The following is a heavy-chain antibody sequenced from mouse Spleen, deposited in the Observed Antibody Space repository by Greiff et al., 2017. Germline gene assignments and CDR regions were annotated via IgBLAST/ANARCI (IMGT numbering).Heavy chain of an antibody. V-gene: IGHV1-18*01. Sequence: VHVKQSGPELVKPGASVKIPCKASGYTFTDYNMDWVKQSHGKSLEWIGDINPNNGGTIYNQKFKGKATLTVDKSSSTAYMELRSLTSEDTAVYYCARDSYGWGFAYWGQGTLVTVSA. CDR2: INPNNGGT. CDR1: GYTFTDYN. D-gene: IGHD3-3*01. J-gene: IGHJ3*01. CDR3: ARDSYGWGFAY.